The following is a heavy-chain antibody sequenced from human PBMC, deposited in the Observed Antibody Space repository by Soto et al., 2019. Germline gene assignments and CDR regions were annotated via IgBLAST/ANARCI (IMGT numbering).Heavy chain of an antibody. CDR2: INPSGGST. Sequence: VASVKVSCKASGYTFTTYYMHWVRQAPGQGLEWMGIINPSGGSTSYAQKFQGRVTMTRDTSTSTVYMELSSLRSEDTAVYYCATLATDIVLMVYANYWGEGTVVTVSS. D-gene: IGHD2-8*01. V-gene: IGHV1-46*01. CDR3: ATLATDIVLMVYANY. CDR1: GYTFTTYY. J-gene: IGHJ4*02.